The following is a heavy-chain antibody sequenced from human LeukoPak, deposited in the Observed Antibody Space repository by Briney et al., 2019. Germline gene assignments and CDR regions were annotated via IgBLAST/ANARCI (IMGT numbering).Heavy chain of an antibody. CDR3: AKTPGGYCSSTSCYQFDY. J-gene: IGHJ4*02. D-gene: IGHD2-2*01. V-gene: IGHV3-23*01. CDR2: ISGSGGST. CDR1: GFTFSSYA. Sequence: GGSLILSCAASGFTFSSYAMSWVRQAPGKGLEWVSAISGSGGSTYYADSVKGRFTISRDNSKNTLYLQMNSLRAEDTAVYYCAKTPGGYCSSTSCYQFDYWGQGTLVTVSS.